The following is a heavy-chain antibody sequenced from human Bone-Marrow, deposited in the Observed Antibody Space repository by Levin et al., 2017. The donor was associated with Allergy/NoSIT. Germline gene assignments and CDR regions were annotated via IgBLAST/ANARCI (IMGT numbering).Heavy chain of an antibody. CDR3: ARAIAVAASY. D-gene: IGHD6-19*01. J-gene: IGHJ4*02. Sequence: GGSLRLSCAASGFTLSSYWMSWVRQAPGKGLEWVANIKQDGSEKYYVDSVKGRFTISRDNAKNSLYLQMNSLRAEDTAVYYCARAIAVAASYWGQGTLVTVAS. CDR1: GFTLSSYW. CDR2: IKQDGSEK. V-gene: IGHV3-7*04.